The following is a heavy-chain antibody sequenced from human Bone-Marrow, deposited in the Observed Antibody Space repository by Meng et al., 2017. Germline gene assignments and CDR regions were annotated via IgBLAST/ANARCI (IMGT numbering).Heavy chain of an antibody. CDR1: GGSSSSYC. Sequence: PLQAAARGLRNPSATLSPTCAACGGSSSSYCSWMRRQPARKREGLVGLNYTRGTTNYTPSLKRLVIISVNTSKHHFSLKMSSVTAADTAVYYWAREIATRSDVFDYWGQGTLVTVSS. CDR3: AREIATRSDVFDY. D-gene: IGHD3-10*01. CDR2: NYTRGTT. V-gene: IGHV4-4*07. J-gene: IGHJ4*02.